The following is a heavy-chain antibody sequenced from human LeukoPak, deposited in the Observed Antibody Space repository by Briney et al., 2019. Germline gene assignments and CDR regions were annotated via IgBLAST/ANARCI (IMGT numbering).Heavy chain of an antibody. Sequence: GGSLRLSCAASGFMFSNYAMNWVRQTPGRGPEWVSGIVGSGVSTYYTDSVRGRFAISRDNSKNTLYLQLNSLRAEDTAVYYCAKNVDTSMVHDAFDIWGQGTMVTVSS. V-gene: IGHV3-23*01. D-gene: IGHD5-18*01. J-gene: IGHJ3*02. CDR1: GFMFSNYA. CDR3: AKNVDTSMVHDAFDI. CDR2: IVGSGVST.